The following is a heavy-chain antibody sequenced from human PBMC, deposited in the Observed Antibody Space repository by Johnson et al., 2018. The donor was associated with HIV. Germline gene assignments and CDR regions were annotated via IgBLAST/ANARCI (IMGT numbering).Heavy chain of an antibody. CDR3: VSREWELHAFDI. D-gene: IGHD1-26*01. CDR2: ISNSGSTA. J-gene: IGHJ3*02. CDR1: GFSFSNYA. V-gene: IGHV3-64*04. Sequence: QVQLVESGGGVVQPERSLRLSCAASGFSFSNYAILWVRQAPGKGLEWISYISNSGSTADYADSVKGRFTISRDNSKNTLYLQMNSLRAEDTAVYYCVSREWELHAFDIWGQGTMVTVSS.